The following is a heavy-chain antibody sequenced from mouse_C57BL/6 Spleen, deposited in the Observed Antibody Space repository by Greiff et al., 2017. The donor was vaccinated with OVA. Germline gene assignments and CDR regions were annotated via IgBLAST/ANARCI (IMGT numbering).Heavy chain of an antibody. V-gene: IGHV1-15*01. CDR3: TREGYYDYEDAMDY. J-gene: IGHJ4*01. Sequence: QVQLQQSGAELVRPGASVTLSCKASGYTFTDYEMHWVKQTPVHGLEWIGAIDPETGGTAYNQKFKGKAILTADKSSSTAYMELRSLTSEDSAVYYCTREGYYDYEDAMDYWGQGTSVTVSS. CDR2: IDPETGGT. D-gene: IGHD2-4*01. CDR1: GYTFTDYE.